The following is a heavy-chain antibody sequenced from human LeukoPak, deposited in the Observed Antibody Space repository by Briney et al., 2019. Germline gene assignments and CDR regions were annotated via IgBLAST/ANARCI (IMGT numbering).Heavy chain of an antibody. D-gene: IGHD2-2*01. V-gene: IGHV3-9*01. J-gene: IGHJ6*02. CDR1: GFTFDDYA. CDR3: AKDMGPYIVVVPAAMMSGGDYYYYGMDV. Sequence: GGSLRFSCAASGFTFDDYAMHWVRQAPGKGLEWVSGISWNSGSIGYADSVKGRFTISRDNAKNSLYLQMNSLRAEDTALYYCAKDMGPYIVVVPAAMMSGGDYYYYGMDVWGQGTTVTVSS. CDR2: ISWNSGSI.